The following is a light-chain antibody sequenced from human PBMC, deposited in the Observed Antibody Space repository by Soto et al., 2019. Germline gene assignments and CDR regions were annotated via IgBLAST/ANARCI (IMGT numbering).Light chain of an antibody. CDR2: GAS. V-gene: IGKV3-20*01. Sequence: EIVLTQSPGTLSLSPGERATLSCRASQSVSSSYLAWYQQKPGQAARLLIYGASCRATGIPDRFSGSGSGTDFTLNISRLEPEDFAVYYCQQYGSSPRTFGQGTKLEIK. CDR3: QQYGSSPRT. J-gene: IGKJ2*01. CDR1: QSVSSSY.